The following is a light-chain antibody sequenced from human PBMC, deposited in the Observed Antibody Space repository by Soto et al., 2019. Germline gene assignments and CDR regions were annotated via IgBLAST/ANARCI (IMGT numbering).Light chain of an antibody. J-gene: IGKJ1*01. V-gene: IGKV1-39*01. CDR2: DSS. CDR1: QSISTY. CDR3: QQSYSNPTWT. Sequence: DIQLPQSPSSLSASLGDRVTINCRESQSISTYLNWYQHKPGEAPKLLVYDSSTLQTGVPSRFSGSGFGAEFTLTISGLQPEDFATYYCQQSYSNPTWTFGQGTKVDIK.